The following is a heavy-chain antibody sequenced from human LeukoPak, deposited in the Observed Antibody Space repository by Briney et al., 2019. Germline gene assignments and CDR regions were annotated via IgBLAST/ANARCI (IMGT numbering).Heavy chain of an antibody. CDR1: GGSISSHSW. J-gene: IGHJ4*02. CDR3: ASHVTVLGTRGFDY. V-gene: IGHV4-4*02. CDR2: IYHGGDT. Sequence: SGTLSLTCAISGGSISSHSWWSWVRQPPGKGLGWIGEIYHGGDTNYDPSLKSRVSMSVDKSKNHFSLNLNSVTAADTAMYYCASHVTVLGTRGFDYWGQGALVTVSS. D-gene: IGHD2/OR15-2a*01.